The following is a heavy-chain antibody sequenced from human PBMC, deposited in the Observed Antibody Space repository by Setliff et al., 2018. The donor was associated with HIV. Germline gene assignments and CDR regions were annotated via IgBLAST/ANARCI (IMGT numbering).Heavy chain of an antibody. D-gene: IGHD3-22*01. CDR1: GYSLTDLS. CDR2: FDPEDGET. Sequence: ASVKVSCKVSGYSLTDLSIHWVRQAPGKGPEWMGGFDPEDGETVYAQKLQGRVTMTEDTSTDTAYMELSSLRSEDTAMYYCATIRAYYYDSSGQEYFQYWGHGTLVTV. J-gene: IGHJ1*01. V-gene: IGHV1-24*01. CDR3: ATIRAYYYDSSGQEYFQY.